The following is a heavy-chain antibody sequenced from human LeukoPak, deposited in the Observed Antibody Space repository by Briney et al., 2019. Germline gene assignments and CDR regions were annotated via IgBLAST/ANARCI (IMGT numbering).Heavy chain of an antibody. CDR1: GGTFSNYA. CDR2: IIPFLNIA. J-gene: IGHJ4*02. Sequence: ASVKVSCKASGGTFSNYAISWVRQAPGQGLEWMGRIIPFLNIANYAQKFQGRVTMTRNTSISTAYMELSSLRSEDTAVYYCARGEGYCSGGSCAPFDYWGQGTLVTVSS. D-gene: IGHD2-15*01. V-gene: IGHV1-69*04. CDR3: ARGEGYCSGGSCAPFDY.